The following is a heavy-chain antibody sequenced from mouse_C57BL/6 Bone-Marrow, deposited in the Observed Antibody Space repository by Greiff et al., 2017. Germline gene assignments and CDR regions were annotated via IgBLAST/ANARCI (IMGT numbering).Heavy chain of an antibody. CDR1: GFNIKDYY. D-gene: IGHD1-1*01. CDR3: TYYYGSSPYYYAMDY. Sequence: VQLQQSGAELVRPGASVKLSCTASGFNIKDYYMHWVKQRPEQGLEWIGRIDPEDGDTEYAPKFQGKATMTADTSSNTAYLQLRSLTSEDTAVYYCTYYYGSSPYYYAMDYWGQGTSVTVSS. V-gene: IGHV14-1*01. J-gene: IGHJ4*01. CDR2: IDPEDGDT.